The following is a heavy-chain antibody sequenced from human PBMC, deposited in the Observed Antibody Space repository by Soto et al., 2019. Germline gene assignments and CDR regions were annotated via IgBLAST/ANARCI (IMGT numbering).Heavy chain of an antibody. CDR1: GGTFSSYA. Sequence: QVQLVQSGAEVKKPGSSVKVSCKASGGTFSSYAISWVRQAPGQGLEWMGGIIPIFGTANYAQKVQGRVMITADESTSTAYRALSRLRTEDTAVYYCARDPHGSGSHYYYYYGMDVWGQGTTVTVSS. D-gene: IGHD3-22*01. CDR3: ARDPHGSGSHYYYYYGMDV. V-gene: IGHV1-69*01. J-gene: IGHJ6*02. CDR2: IIPIFGTA.